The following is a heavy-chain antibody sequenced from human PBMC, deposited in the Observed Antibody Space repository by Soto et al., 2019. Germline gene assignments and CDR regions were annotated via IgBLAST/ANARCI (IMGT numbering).Heavy chain of an antibody. J-gene: IGHJ4*02. Sequence: ESGGGLVQPGGSLRLSCAASGFTFSSYAMSWVRQAPGKGLEWVSAISGSGGSTYYADSVKGRFTISRDNSKNTLYLQMSSLRAGDAALYYCAKVVTTVVRGASSDYWGQGTLVTVSS. CDR3: AKVVTTVVRGASSDY. V-gene: IGHV3-23*01. CDR1: GFTFSSYA. CDR2: ISGSGGST. D-gene: IGHD3-10*01.